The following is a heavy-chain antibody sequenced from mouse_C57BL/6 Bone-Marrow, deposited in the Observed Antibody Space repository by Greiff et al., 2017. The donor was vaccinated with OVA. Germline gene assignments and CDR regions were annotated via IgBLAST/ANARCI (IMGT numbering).Heavy chain of an antibody. CDR3: ARDSNYYGSSPWYFDV. J-gene: IGHJ1*03. D-gene: IGHD1-1*01. CDR2: IYYSGTI. Sequence: VQLKESGPGLVKPSQTVFLTCTVTGISITTGNYRWSWIRQFPGNKLEWIGYIYYSGTITYNPSLTSRTTITRDTPKNQFFLEMNSLTAEDTATYYCARDSNYYGSSPWYFDVWGTGTTVTVSS. V-gene: IGHV3-5*01. CDR1: GISITTGNYR.